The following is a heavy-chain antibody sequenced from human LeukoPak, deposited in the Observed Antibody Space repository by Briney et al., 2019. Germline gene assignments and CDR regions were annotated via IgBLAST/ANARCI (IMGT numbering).Heavy chain of an antibody. Sequence: PSETLSLTCTVSGGSITSNNYYWGWIRQPPGKGLEWIGSISYGGSTHYNPSLKSRVTISVDTSKNQFSLKLSSVTAADTAVYYCARDSLDGSPDYWGQGTLVTVSS. CDR2: ISYGGST. CDR1: GGSITSNNYY. CDR3: ARDSLDGSPDY. J-gene: IGHJ4*02. V-gene: IGHV4-39*07. D-gene: IGHD1-26*01.